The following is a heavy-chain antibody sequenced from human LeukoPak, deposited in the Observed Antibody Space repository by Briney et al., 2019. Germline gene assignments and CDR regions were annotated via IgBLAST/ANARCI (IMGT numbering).Heavy chain of an antibody. Sequence: PSETLSLTCTVSGGSISSSSYYWGWIRQPPGKGLEWIGSIYNSGSTYYNPSLKSRVTISVDTSKNQFSLKLSSVTAADTAVYYCARTRNGGSFDYWGQGTLVTVSS. D-gene: IGHD4-23*01. CDR3: ARTRNGGSFDY. J-gene: IGHJ4*02. V-gene: IGHV4-39*07. CDR2: IYNSGST. CDR1: GGSISSSSYY.